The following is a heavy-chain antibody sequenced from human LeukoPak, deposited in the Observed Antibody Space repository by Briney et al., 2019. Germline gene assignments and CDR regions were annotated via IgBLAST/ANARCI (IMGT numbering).Heavy chain of an antibody. CDR3: YASGTYYNDY. CDR2: ISSGSLHM. Sequence: GGSLRLFCRDSGFYCISYNVNWVRRAPGEGLEGVSCISSGSLHMTYADSVKGRFTISRDNAKSSLYLEMNSLRAEDTAVYYCYASGTYYNDYWGQGTLVTVSS. J-gene: IGHJ4*02. CDR1: GFYCISYN. V-gene: IGHV3-21*01. D-gene: IGHD3-10*01.